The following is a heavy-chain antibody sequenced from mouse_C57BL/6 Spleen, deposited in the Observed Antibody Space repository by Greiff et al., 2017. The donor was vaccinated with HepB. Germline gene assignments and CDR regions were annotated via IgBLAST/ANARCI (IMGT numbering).Heavy chain of an antibody. V-gene: IGHV1-4*01. D-gene: IGHD1-1*01. Sequence: QVQLKQSGAELARPGASVKMSCKASGYTFTSYTMHWVKQRPGQGLEWIGYINPSSGYTKYNQKFKDKATLTADKSSSTAYMQLSSLTSEDSAVYYCASGDGTPFDYWGQGTTLTVSS. J-gene: IGHJ2*01. CDR3: ASGDGTPFDY. CDR1: GYTFTSYT. CDR2: INPSSGYT.